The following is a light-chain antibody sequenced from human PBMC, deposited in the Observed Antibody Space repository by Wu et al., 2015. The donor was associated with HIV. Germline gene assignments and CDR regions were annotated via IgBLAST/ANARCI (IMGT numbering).Light chain of an antibody. J-gene: IGKJ1*01. V-gene: IGKV3-20*01. CDR3: QQFGRSPRT. CDR2: GSS. CDR1: QSVSSSY. Sequence: EIVMTQFPVTLSVSPGERATLSCRASQSVSSSYLAWYQHKPGQAPRLLIHGSSSRATGIPDRFSGSGSGTDFTLTISRLEPEDFAVYYCQQFGRSPRTFGQGSKVEMK.